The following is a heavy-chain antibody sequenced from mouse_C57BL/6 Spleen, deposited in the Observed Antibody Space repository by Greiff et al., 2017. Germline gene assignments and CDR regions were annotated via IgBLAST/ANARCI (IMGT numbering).Heavy chain of an antibody. CDR3: ARNLRSPYYSTLYAMDY. CDR1: GFSLTSYA. V-gene: IGHV2-9-1*01. CDR2: IWTGGGT. J-gene: IGHJ4*01. Sequence: VQGVESGPGLVAPSQSLSITCTVSGFSLTSYAISWVRQPPGKGLEWLGVIWTGGGTNYNSALKSRLSISKDNSKSQVFLKMNSLQTDDTARYYCARNLRSPYYSTLYAMDYWGQGTSVTVSS. D-gene: IGHD2-5*01.